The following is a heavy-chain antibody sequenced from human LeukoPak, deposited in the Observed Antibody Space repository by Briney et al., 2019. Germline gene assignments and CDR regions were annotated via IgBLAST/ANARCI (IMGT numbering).Heavy chain of an antibody. Sequence: GGSLRLSCAASGFTFDDYAMHWVRQVPGKGLEWVSGISWNSGNIGYADSVKGRFTISRDNAKNALYLQMNSLRAEDMALYYCAKADCSSTICSFDYWGQGTLVTVSS. CDR2: ISWNSGNI. J-gene: IGHJ4*02. CDR1: GFTFDDYA. V-gene: IGHV3-9*03. D-gene: IGHD2-2*01. CDR3: AKADCSSTICSFDY.